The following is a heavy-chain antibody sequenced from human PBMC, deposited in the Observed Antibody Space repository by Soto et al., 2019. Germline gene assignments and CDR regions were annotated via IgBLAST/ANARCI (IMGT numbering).Heavy chain of an antibody. V-gene: IGHV1-18*01. J-gene: IGHJ6*02. CDR2: ISAYNGNT. CDR3: ACPRLPRFGELASYDGIDV. D-gene: IGHD3-10*01. CDR1: GYTFTSYG. Sequence: QVQLVQSGAEVKKPGASVKVSCKASGYTFTSYGISWVRQAPGQGLEWMGWISAYNGNTNYAQKLQGRVTMTTDTYRSTAYMELRRLRSADTALDYGACPRLPRFGELASYDGIDVWCQGTTVTVS.